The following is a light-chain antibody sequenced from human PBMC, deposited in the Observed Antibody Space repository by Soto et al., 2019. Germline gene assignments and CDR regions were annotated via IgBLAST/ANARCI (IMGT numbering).Light chain of an antibody. CDR1: SSDVGGYNY. CDR2: DVS. Sequence: QSALTQPRSVSGSPGKSVTISCTGTSSDVGGYNYVSWYQQHPGKAPKLMIYDVSKRPSGVPDRFSGSKSGNTASLTISGLQAEDAADYYFCSYSGSYTYYVFGTGTKLTVL. J-gene: IGLJ1*01. V-gene: IGLV2-11*01. CDR3: CSYSGSYTYYV.